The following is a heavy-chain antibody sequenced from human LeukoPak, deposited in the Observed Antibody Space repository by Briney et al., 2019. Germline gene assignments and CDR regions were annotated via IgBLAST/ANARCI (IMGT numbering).Heavy chain of an antibody. Sequence: SETLSLTCAVSGGSISSGGYSWSWLRQPPGKGLEWIGYIYHSGSTYYNPSLKSRVTISVDRSKNQFSLKLSSVTAADTAVYYCARSRSGYSYDHAAFEIWGQGTMVTVSS. CDR2: IYHSGST. J-gene: IGHJ3*02. D-gene: IGHD5-18*01. CDR1: GGSISSGGYS. V-gene: IGHV4-30-2*01. CDR3: ARSRSGYSYDHAAFEI.